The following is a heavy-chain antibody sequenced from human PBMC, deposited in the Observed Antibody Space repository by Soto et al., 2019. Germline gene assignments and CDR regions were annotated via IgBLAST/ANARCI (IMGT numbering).Heavy chain of an antibody. CDR1: GFTFSSYA. V-gene: IGHV3-30-3*01. CDR3: ARGKGSSTSCYACYYYYGMDV. Sequence: GGSLRLSCAASGFTFSSYAMHWVRQAPGKGLEWVAVISYDGSNKYYADSVKGRFTISRDNSKNTLYLQMNSLRAEDTAVYYCARGKGSSTSCYACYYYYGMDVWGQGTTVTVSS. CDR2: ISYDGSNK. D-gene: IGHD2-2*01. J-gene: IGHJ6*02.